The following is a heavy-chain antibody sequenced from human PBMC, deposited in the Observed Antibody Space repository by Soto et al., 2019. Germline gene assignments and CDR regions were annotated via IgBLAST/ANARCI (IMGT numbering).Heavy chain of an antibody. Sequence: GGSLRLSCASSGFTLNSFFMHWVRHAPGKGLMWVSRISNDGSSTTYADSVRGRFTISRDNARNTLYLQMNSLRADDTAVYFCVRDQDSRGYSVFNLWGQGA. J-gene: IGHJ5*02. D-gene: IGHD3-22*01. V-gene: IGHV3-74*01. CDR3: VRDQDSRGYSVFNL. CDR1: GFTLNSFF. CDR2: ISNDGSST.